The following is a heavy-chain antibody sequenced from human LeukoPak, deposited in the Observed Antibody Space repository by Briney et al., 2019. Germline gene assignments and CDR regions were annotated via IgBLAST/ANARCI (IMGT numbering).Heavy chain of an antibody. CDR2: INHSGST. D-gene: IGHD3-10*01. CDR1: GGSFSGYY. CDR3: ARGGLVRGSIDSLIAFDI. V-gene: IGHV4-34*01. Sequence: SETLSLTCAVYGGSFSGYYWSWIRQPPGKGLEWIGEINHSGSTNYNPSLKSRVTISVDTSKNQFSLKLSSVTAADTAVYYCARGGLVRGSIDSLIAFDIWGQGIMVTVSS. J-gene: IGHJ3*02.